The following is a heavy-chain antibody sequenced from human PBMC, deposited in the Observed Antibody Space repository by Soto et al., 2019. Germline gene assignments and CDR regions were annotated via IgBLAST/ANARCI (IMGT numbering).Heavy chain of an antibody. J-gene: IGHJ4*02. D-gene: IGHD6-13*01. CDR1: GFTFSSYG. V-gene: IGHV3-30*18. CDR3: AKDPSRIAAEYYFDY. Sequence: QVQLVESGGGVVQPGRSLRLSCAASGFTFSSYGMHWVRQAPGKGLEWVAVISYDGSNKYYADSVKGRFTISRDNSKNTLYLQMNSLRAEDTAVYYCAKDPSRIAAEYYFDYWGQGTLVTVSS. CDR2: ISYDGSNK.